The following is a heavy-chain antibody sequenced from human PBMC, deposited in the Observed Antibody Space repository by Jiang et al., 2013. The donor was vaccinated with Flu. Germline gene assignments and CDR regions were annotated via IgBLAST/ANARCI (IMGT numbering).Heavy chain of an antibody. D-gene: IGHD6-13*01. J-gene: IGHJ6*02. CDR3: ARDPPVSSSWSNYYYYGMDV. CDR2: IWYDGSNK. Sequence: VQLLESGGGVVQPGRSLRLSCAASGFTFSSYGMHWVRQAPGKGLEWVAVIWYDGSNKYYADSVKGRFTISRDNSKNTLYLQMNSLRAEDTAVYYCARDPPVSSSWSNYYYYGMDVWGQGTTVTVSS. V-gene: IGHV3-33*01. CDR1: GFTFSSYG.